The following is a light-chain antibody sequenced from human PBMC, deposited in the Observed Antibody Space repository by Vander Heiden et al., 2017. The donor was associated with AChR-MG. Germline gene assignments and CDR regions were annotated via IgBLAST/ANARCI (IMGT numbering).Light chain of an antibody. CDR1: SSNIGNNY. V-gene: IGLV1-47*01. CDR3: AGWDDSLSGVV. Sequence: QSVMTQPPSASGTPGQRVTLSCSGSSSNIGNNYVYWYQQVPGTAPKLLIYKNYRRPSGVPDRFSASKSDTSASLAISGLRSEDEAVYVCAGWDDSLSGVVFGRGTKVTVL. CDR2: KNY. J-gene: IGLJ2*01.